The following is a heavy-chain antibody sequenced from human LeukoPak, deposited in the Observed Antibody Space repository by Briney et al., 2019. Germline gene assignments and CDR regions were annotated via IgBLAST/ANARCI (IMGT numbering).Heavy chain of an antibody. D-gene: IGHD5-12*01. Sequence: GASLRLSCAASGFTLSSYAMSWVRQAPGKGLEWVSAISGSGGSTYYADSVKGRFTISRDNSKNTLYLQMNSLRAEDTAVYYCAKERLPTRDYFDYWGQGTLVTVSS. CDR1: GFTLSSYA. CDR2: ISGSGGST. V-gene: IGHV3-23*01. J-gene: IGHJ4*02. CDR3: AKERLPTRDYFDY.